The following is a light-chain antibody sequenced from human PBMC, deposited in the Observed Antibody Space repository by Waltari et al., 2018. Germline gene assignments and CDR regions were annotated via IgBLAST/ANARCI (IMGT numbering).Light chain of an antibody. CDR3: QQYDDYTPLT. V-gene: IGKV1-5*03. J-gene: IGKJ4*01. CDR1: QSISSW. Sequence: DIQMTQSPSTLSASVGDRVTITCRASQSISSWLAWYQQKPGTAPKLLISKASTLQSGVPSRFSGSGSGTEFSLTISSLQPDDFATYYCQQYDDYTPLTFGGGTKVEIK. CDR2: KAS.